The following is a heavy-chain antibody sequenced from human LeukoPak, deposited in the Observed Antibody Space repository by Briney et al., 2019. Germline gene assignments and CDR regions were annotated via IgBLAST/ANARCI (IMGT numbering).Heavy chain of an antibody. V-gene: IGHV3-23*01. J-gene: IGHJ4*02. CDR3: ARVVTALDYFDY. Sequence: GGSLRLSCAASGFTFSSYGMSWVRQAPGKGLEWVSAISGSGGSTYYADSGKGRFTISRDNSKNTLYLQMNSLRAEDTAVYYCARVVTALDYFDYWGQGTLVTVSS. CDR2: ISGSGGST. CDR1: GFTFSSYG. D-gene: IGHD2-21*02.